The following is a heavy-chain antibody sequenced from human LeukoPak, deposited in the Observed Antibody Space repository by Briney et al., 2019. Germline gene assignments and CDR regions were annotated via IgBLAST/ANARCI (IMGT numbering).Heavy chain of an antibody. J-gene: IGHJ4*02. D-gene: IGHD1-26*01. Sequence: SETLSLTCTVSGASITSYFWHWIRHPAGKGLEWIGRVSSSGTTNYNPSLRSRVTMSVDTSKSQFFLNLNSVIAADTAVYYCARQEIPSSYYGLDYWGQGTLVTVSS. V-gene: IGHV4-4*07. CDR2: VSSSGTT. CDR3: ARQEIPSSYYGLDY. CDR1: GASITSYF.